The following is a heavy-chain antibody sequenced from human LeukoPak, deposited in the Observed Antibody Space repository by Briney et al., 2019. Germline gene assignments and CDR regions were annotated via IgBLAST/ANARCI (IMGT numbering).Heavy chain of an antibody. V-gene: IGHV3-23*01. CDR2: ISGRGANT. CDR3: AKDSGVDNWNYVDAFDI. CDR1: GFSFSNYA. J-gene: IGHJ3*02. Sequence: GGSLRLSCAASGFSFSNYAMSWVRQAPGKGLEWVSAISGRGANTYYADSVKGRFTISRDNSKNTLSLQMNSLRAEDTAVYYCAKDSGVDNWNYVDAFDIWGQGIMVTVSS. D-gene: IGHD1-7*01.